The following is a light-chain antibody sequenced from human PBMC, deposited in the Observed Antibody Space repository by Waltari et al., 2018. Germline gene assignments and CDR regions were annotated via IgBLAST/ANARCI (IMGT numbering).Light chain of an antibody. CDR3: QQYRTFPWT. CDR1: PTIDRW. V-gene: IGKV1-5*03. Sequence: DIQMTQSPSTLSASVGDRVILTCRASPTIDRWLAWYQHIPGKAPKLLISQASLLESGVPSRFSGSGSATEFSLTITTLQPDDFATYYCQQYRTFPWTFGQGTTVDSK. CDR2: QAS. J-gene: IGKJ1*01.